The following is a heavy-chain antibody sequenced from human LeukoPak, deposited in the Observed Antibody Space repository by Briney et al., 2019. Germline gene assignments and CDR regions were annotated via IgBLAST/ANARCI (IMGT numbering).Heavy chain of an antibody. D-gene: IGHD3-3*01. CDR2: IIPIFGTA. J-gene: IGHJ5*02. Sequence: SVKVSCKASGGTFSSYAISWMRQAPGQGLEWMGGIIPIFGTANYAQKFQGRVTITADESTSTAYMELSSLRSEDTAVYYCARDCGNFWSGYYTGWFDPWGQGTLVTVSS. V-gene: IGHV1-69*13. CDR3: ARDCGNFWSGYYTGWFDP. CDR1: GGTFSSYA.